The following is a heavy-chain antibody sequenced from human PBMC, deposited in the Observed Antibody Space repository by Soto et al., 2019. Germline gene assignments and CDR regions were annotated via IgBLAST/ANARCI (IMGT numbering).Heavy chain of an antibody. J-gene: IGHJ6*02. CDR3: AKVRVGDYIGYYYYYGMDV. D-gene: IGHD4-17*01. CDR1: GFTFSSYA. V-gene: IGHV3-23*01. CDR2: ISGSGGST. Sequence: EVQLLESGGGLVQPGGSLRLSCAASGFTFSSYAMSWVRQAPGKGLEWVSAISGSGGSTYYADSVKGRFTISRDNSKNTLYLQMNSLRAEDTAVYYCAKVRVGDYIGYYYYYGMDVWGQGTTVTVSS.